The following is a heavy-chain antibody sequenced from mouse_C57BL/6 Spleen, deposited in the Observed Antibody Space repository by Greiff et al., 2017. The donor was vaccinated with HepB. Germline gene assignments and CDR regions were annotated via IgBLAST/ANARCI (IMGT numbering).Heavy chain of an antibody. CDR2: IDPSDSYT. CDR1: GYTFTSYW. CDR3: ARTGIYYGYGTGAWFAY. Sequence: QVQLQQPGAELVRPGTSVKLSCKASGYTFTSYWMHWVKQRPGQGLEWIGVIDPSDSYTNYNQKFKGKATLTVDTSSSTAYMQLSSLTSEDSAVYYCARTGIYYGYGTGAWFAYWGQGTLVTVSA. J-gene: IGHJ3*01. V-gene: IGHV1-59*01. D-gene: IGHD2-2*01.